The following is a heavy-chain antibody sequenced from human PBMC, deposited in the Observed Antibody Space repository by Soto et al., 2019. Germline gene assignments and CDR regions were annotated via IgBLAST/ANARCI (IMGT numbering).Heavy chain of an antibody. CDR2: ISYDGSNK. J-gene: IGHJ4*02. D-gene: IGHD4-4*01. CDR1: GFIFSSYA. V-gene: IGHV3-30-3*01. Sequence: QVQLVESGGGVVQPGRSLRLSCAASGFIFSSYAMHWVRQAPGKGLEWVAVISYDGSNKYYADSVKGRFTISRDNSKNTLYLQMNSLRAEDTAVYYCARGGLQLPLLDYWGQGTLVTVSS. CDR3: ARGGLQLPLLDY.